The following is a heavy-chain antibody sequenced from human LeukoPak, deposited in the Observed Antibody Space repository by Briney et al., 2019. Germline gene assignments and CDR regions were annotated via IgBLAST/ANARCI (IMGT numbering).Heavy chain of an antibody. D-gene: IGHD1-26*01. J-gene: IGHJ4*02. CDR2: ISWNSGSI. CDR3: AKGSIVGATTFDY. V-gene: IGHV3-9*01. Sequence: ISWNSGSIGYADSVKGRFTISRDNAKNSLYLQMNSLRAEDTALYYCAKGSIVGATTFDYWGQGTLVTVSS.